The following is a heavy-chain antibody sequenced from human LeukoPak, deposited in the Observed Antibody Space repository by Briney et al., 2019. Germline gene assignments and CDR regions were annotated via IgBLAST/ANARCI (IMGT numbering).Heavy chain of an antibody. V-gene: IGHV1-18*04. CDR3: AREKGPYYGSGSYYDY. CDR2: ISAYNGNT. Sequence: ASVKVSCKASGYTFTSYGISWVRQAPGQGLEWMGWISAYNGNTNYAQKLQGRVTMTTDTSTSTAYMELRSLRSDHTAVYYCAREKGPYYGSGSYYDYWGQGTLVTVSS. CDR1: GYTFTSYG. D-gene: IGHD3-10*01. J-gene: IGHJ4*02.